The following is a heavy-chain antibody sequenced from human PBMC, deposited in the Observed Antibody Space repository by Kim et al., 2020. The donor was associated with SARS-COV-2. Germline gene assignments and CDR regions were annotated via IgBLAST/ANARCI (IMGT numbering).Heavy chain of an antibody. CDR2: IYWDDDK. Sequence: SGPTLVNPTQTLTLTCTFSGFSLRTYGVGVGWIRQPPGKALEWLALIYWDDDKRYNASMESRLTISKDTSKNQVVLTMTNLDPVDTATYFCAHRQPNRETYYDFDFWGQGTLVTVSS. J-gene: IGHJ4*02. V-gene: IGHV2-5*02. CDR3: AHRQPNRETYYDFDF. CDR1: GFSLRTYGVG. D-gene: IGHD1-26*01.